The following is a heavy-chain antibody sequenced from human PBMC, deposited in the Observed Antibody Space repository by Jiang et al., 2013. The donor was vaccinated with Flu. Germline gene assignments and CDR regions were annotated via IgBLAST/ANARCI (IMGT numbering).Heavy chain of an antibody. Sequence: VQLVESGAEVKKPGSSVKVSCKASGGTFNSSAISWVRQAPGQGLEWMGGIIPIFDTANYAQKFQGTVTITADKSTNTAYMELSSLRSEDTAVYYCARGPDSSAYYYFYWGQGTLVTVSS. CDR1: GGTFNSSA. CDR3: ARGPDSSAYYYFY. V-gene: IGHV1-69*06. CDR2: IIPIFDTA. D-gene: IGHD3-22*01. J-gene: IGHJ4*02.